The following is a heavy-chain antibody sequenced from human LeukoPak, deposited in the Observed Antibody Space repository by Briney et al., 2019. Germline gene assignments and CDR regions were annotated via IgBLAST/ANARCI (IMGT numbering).Heavy chain of an antibody. D-gene: IGHD6-19*01. J-gene: IGHJ4*02. V-gene: IGHV4-31*03. CDR1: GGSISSGGYY. Sequence: SETLSLTCTVSGGSISSGGYYWSWIRQHPGKGLEWIGYIYYSGSTYYNPSLKSRVTISVDTSKNQFSLKLSSVTAADTAVYYCATRTIPAGGSGCYSGHYWGQGTLVTVSS. CDR2: IYYSGST. CDR3: ATRTIPAGGSGCYSGHY.